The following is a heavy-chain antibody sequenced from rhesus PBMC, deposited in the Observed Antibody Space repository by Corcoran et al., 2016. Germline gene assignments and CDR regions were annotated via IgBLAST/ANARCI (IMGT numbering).Heavy chain of an antibody. CDR3: ARGLLPEYCSGIYCYDFSLDV. CDR2: FIPLVGIT. D-gene: IGHD2-27*01. J-gene: IGHJ5-2*02. Sequence: QVQLVQSGAEVKKPGASVKVSCKASGFTFGSYAISWVGQAPGQGLELMGGFIPLVGITKYEEKFQGRVTITADTSTITAYMGLSSLRSEDTAVYYCARGLLPEYCSGIYCYDFSLDVLGRGVLVTVSS. CDR1: GFTFGSYA. V-gene: IGHV1S10*01.